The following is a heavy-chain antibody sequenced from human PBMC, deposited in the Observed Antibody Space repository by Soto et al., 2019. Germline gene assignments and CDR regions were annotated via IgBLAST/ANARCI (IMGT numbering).Heavy chain of an antibody. CDR1: GFTFSSYA. Sequence: GGSLRLSCAASGFTFSSYAMSWVRQAPGKGLEWVSAISGSGGSTYYADSVKGRFTISRDNSKNTLYLQMNSLRAEDTAVFYRAKDVSRRLRRWLWWGQEPLVTASS. D-gene: IGHD5-12*01. J-gene: IGHJ4*02. V-gene: IGHV3-23*01. CDR2: ISGSGGST. CDR3: AKDVSRRLRRWLW.